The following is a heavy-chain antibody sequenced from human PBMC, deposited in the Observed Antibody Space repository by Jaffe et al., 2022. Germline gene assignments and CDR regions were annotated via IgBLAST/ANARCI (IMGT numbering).Heavy chain of an antibody. CDR2: TYYRSKWYN. D-gene: IGHD3-16*01. Sequence: QVQLQQSGPGLVKPSQTLSLTCAISGDSVSSNSAAWNWIRQSPSRGLEWLGRTYYRSKWYNDYAVSVKSRITINPDTSKNQFSLQLNSVTPEDTAVYYCAKSANIDYIWGSPPLYYFDYWGQGTLVTVSS. CDR3: AKSANIDYIWGSPPLYYFDY. J-gene: IGHJ4*02. V-gene: IGHV6-1*01. CDR1: GDSVSSNSAA.